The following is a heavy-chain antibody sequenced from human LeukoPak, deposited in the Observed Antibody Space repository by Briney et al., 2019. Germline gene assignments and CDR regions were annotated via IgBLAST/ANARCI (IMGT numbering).Heavy chain of an antibody. Sequence: ASVKVSCKASGYTFTGYYMHWVRQAPGQGLEWMGWINPNSGGTNYAQKFQGRGTMTRDTSNSTAYMELSRLTSDDTALYYCARDIYGDYEGYWGQGTLVTVSS. CDR2: INPNSGGT. V-gene: IGHV1-2*02. J-gene: IGHJ4*02. CDR1: GYTFTGYY. CDR3: ARDIYGDYEGY. D-gene: IGHD4-17*01.